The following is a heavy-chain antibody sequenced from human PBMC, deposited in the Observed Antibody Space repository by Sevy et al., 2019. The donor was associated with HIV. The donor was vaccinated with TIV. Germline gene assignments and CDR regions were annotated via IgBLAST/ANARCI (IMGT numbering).Heavy chain of an antibody. CDR3: ARGGRGVRGVISSYYYYMDV. V-gene: IGHV1-18*01. CDR2: ISAYNGNT. D-gene: IGHD3-10*01. CDR1: GYTFTSYG. J-gene: IGHJ6*03. Sequence: ASVKVSCKASGYTFTSYGISWVRQAPGQGLEWMGWISAYNGNTNYAQKLQGRVTMTTDTSTSTAYMELRSLRSDDTAVYYGARGGRGVRGVISSYYYYMDVWGKGTTVTVSS.